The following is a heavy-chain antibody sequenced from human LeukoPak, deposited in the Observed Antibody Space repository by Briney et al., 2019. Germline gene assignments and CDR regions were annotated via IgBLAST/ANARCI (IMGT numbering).Heavy chain of an antibody. J-gene: IGHJ4*02. D-gene: IGHD1-1*01. Sequence: SETLSLTCAVYGGSFSGYYWTWIRQPPGKGLEWIGEMNHSGSANYNSSLKSRVTISVDTSKNQFSLKLNSVTAADTAVYFCARRTYSAAYWKHFDYWGQGTLVTVSS. CDR2: MNHSGSA. V-gene: IGHV4-34*01. CDR1: GGSFSGYY. CDR3: ARRTYSAAYWKHFDY.